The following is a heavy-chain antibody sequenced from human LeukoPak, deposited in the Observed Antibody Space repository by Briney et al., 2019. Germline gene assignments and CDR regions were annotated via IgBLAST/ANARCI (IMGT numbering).Heavy chain of an antibody. CDR3: ATGDVVVVAAAIDY. J-gene: IGHJ4*02. CDR2: INPNSGGT. Sequence: ASVKVSCKASGYTFTGYYMHWVRQAPGQGLEWMGWINPNSGGTNYAQKFRGRVTMTRDTSISTAYMELSRLRSDDTAVYYCATGDVVVVAAAIDYWGQGTLVTVSS. V-gene: IGHV1-2*02. D-gene: IGHD2-15*01. CDR1: GYTFTGYY.